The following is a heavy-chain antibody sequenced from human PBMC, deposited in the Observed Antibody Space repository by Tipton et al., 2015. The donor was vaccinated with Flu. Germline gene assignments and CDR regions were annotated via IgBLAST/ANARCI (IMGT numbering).Heavy chain of an antibody. Sequence: QVQLVQSGAEVKKPGSSVKVSCKASGGTFSSYAISWVRQAPGQGLEWMGGIIPIFGTANYAQKFQGRVTITADESTSTAYMELSSLRSEDTAVYYCARERGAIGVVVPAAPFDYWGQGTLVTVSS. J-gene: IGHJ4*02. CDR3: ARERGAIGVVVPAAPFDY. CDR1: GGTFSSYA. CDR2: IIPIFGTA. D-gene: IGHD2-2*01. V-gene: IGHV1-69*01.